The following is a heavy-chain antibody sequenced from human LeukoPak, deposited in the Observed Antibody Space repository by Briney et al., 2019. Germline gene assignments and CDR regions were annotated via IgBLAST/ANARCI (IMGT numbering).Heavy chain of an antibody. D-gene: IGHD6-19*01. CDR3: AREKSSGWDTRGWFDP. Sequence: SETLSLTCTVSGGSISSYYWSWIRQPPGKGLEWIGYIYYSGSTNYNPSLKSRVTISVDTSKNQFSLKLSSVTAADTAVYYCAREKSSGWDTRGWFDPWGQGTLVTVSS. CDR2: IYYSGST. V-gene: IGHV4-59*01. CDR1: GGSISSYY. J-gene: IGHJ5*02.